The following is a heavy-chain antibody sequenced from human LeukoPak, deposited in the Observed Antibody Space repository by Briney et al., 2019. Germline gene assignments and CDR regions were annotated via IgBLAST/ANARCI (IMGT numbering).Heavy chain of an antibody. CDR3: ARIGRDYGDYFDS. Sequence: GGSLRLSCAVSGFTFSTFWMTWLRQAPGKGPEWVANIKHDGSETDYLDSVKGRFTISRDNAKNSLYLQMNNLRAEDTAVYYCARIGRDYGDYFDSWGQGTLVTVSS. CDR1: GFTFSTFW. CDR2: IKHDGSET. D-gene: IGHD4-17*01. J-gene: IGHJ4*02. V-gene: IGHV3-7*03.